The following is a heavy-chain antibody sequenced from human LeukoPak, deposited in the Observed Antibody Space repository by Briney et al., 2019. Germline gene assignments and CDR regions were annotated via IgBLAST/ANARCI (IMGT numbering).Heavy chain of an antibody. V-gene: IGHV1-3*01. CDR3: ARGEDCSGGSCYSHRKNNWYFDL. D-gene: IGHD2-15*01. CDR2: INAGNGNT. J-gene: IGHJ2*01. Sequence: ASVKVSCKASGYTFTSYAMHWVRQAPGQRLEWMGWINAGNGNTKYSQKFQGRVTITRDTSASTAYMELSSLRSEDTAVYYCARGEDCSGGSCYSHRKNNWYFDLWGRGTLVTVSS. CDR1: GYTFTSYA.